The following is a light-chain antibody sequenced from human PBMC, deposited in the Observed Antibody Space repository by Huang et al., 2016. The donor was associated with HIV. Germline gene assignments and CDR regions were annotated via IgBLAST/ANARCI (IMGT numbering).Light chain of an antibody. Sequence: EIVLTQSPGTLSLSPGERATLSCRASQSVSSFYLAGYQQKTGQAPRLLMYGASRRDTGIPDRVRGSGSGTDFTLTISRLEPEDFAVYYCQQYENSPETFGQGTRVEIK. CDR1: QSVSSFY. CDR2: GAS. J-gene: IGKJ1*01. CDR3: QQYENSPET. V-gene: IGKV3-20*01.